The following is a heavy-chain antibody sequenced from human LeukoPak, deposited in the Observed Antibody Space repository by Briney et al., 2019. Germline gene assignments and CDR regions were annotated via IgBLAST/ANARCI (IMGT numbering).Heavy chain of an antibody. J-gene: IGHJ4*02. Sequence: PGRSLRLSCAASGFTFSSYWMHWVRHAPGKGLVWVSRINSDGSSTTYADSVKGRFTISRDNAKNTLYLQMNSLRAEDTAVYYCAREGRYSNYSRYFDYWGQGSLVTVSS. CDR3: AREGRYSNYSRYFDY. CDR1: GFTFSSYW. CDR2: INSDGSST. D-gene: IGHD4-11*01. V-gene: IGHV3-74*01.